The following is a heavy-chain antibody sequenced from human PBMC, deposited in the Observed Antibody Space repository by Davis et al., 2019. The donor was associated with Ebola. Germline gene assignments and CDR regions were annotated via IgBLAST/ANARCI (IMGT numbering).Heavy chain of an antibody. D-gene: IGHD4-17*01. CDR2: INTNTGNP. J-gene: IGHJ4*02. Sequence: AASVTVSCKASGYTFTSYAMNWVRQAPGQGLEWMGWINTNTGNPTYAQGFTGWFVFSLDTSVSTAYLQISSLKAEDTAVYYCAREAWDDYGDYVIDYWGQGTLVTVSS. V-gene: IGHV7-4-1*02. CDR3: AREAWDDYGDYVIDY. CDR1: GYTFTSYA.